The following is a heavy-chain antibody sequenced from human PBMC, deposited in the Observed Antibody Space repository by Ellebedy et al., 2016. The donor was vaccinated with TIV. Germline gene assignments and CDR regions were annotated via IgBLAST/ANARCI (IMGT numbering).Heavy chain of an antibody. CDR3: ARAFGNYTFDY. J-gene: IGHJ4*02. V-gene: IGHV4-34*01. D-gene: IGHD4-11*01. CDR1: GGSFSGYY. CDR2: IKHSGST. Sequence: MPSETLSLTCAVYGGSFSGYYWSWIRQPPGKGLEWIGEIKHSGSTNYTPSLKSLVTISVDTSKNQFSLKLSSVTAADTAVYYCARAFGNYTFDYWGQGTLVTVSS.